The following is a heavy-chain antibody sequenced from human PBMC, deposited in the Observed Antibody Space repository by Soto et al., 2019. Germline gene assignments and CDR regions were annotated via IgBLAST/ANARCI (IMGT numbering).Heavy chain of an antibody. J-gene: IGHJ4*02. Sequence: QVQLVESGGGLVKPGGSLRLSCVVSGFTFSDYYMSWLRQAPGKGLEWVSYIVTSSAYTKYADSVKGRFSISRDNAKNLLYLEMNSLRVEDTAVYYCARLRASGWYMGGYLDSWGQGTLVTVSS. D-gene: IGHD6-13*01. CDR2: IVTSSAYT. CDR3: ARLRASGWYMGGYLDS. CDR1: GFTFSDYY. V-gene: IGHV3-11*06.